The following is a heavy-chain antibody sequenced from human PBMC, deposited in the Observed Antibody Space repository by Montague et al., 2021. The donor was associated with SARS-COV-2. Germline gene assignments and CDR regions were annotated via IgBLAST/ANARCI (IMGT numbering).Heavy chain of an antibody. Sequence: SETLSLTCTVSGGSISSYFWSRIRQPPGKELELIGYIHYSGSTNYNPSLKSRVTISVDTSRNQFSLKLRSVTAADTAVYYCARDGDSSSWYWFDPWGQGTLVTVSS. D-gene: IGHD6-13*01. CDR1: GGSISSYF. CDR3: ARDGDSSSWYWFDP. V-gene: IGHV4-59*13. CDR2: IHYSGST. J-gene: IGHJ5*02.